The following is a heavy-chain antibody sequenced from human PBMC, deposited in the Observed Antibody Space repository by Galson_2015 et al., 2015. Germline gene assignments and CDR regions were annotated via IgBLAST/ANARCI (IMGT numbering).Heavy chain of an antibody. CDR3: ARGNGMTLND. D-gene: IGHD2-21*02. CDR1: GGAPGGYY. V-gene: IGHV4-34*01. CDR2: INHSGSS. J-gene: IGHJ4*02. Sequence: ETLSLTCADYGGAPGGYYWSWVRPPPGKGLEGIGGINHSGSSNTNPSLKSRLIISGDTSTKSFSLKLSSVTAADTAVYYCARGNGMTLNDWGQGTLVTVSS.